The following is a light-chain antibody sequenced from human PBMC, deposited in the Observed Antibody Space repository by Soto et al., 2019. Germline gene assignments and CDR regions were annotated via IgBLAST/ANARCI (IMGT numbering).Light chain of an antibody. V-gene: IGKV1-9*01. CDR1: QGISSY. CDR2: AAS. Sequence: DIQLTQSPSFLSASVGDRVTITCRASQGISSYLGWYQQKPGKAPKLLIYAASTLPSGVPSRFSGSGSGTEVPLAMSSLQAEDFATYYCHQGGTFGPGTKVDI. J-gene: IGKJ3*01. CDR3: HQGGT.